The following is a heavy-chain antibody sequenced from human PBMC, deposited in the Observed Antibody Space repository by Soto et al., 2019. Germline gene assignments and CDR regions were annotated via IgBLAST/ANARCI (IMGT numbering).Heavy chain of an antibody. V-gene: IGHV3-9*01. D-gene: IGHD3-9*01. CDR1: GFTFDDYA. Sequence: EVQLVESGGGLVQPGRSLRLSCAASGFTFDDYAMHWVRQAPGKGLEWVSGISWNSGSIGYADSVKGRFTISRDNAKNCLYLQMNSLRDEDTALYYCAKDMIKDYDILTGYHDAFDIWGQGTMVTVSS. J-gene: IGHJ3*02. CDR3: AKDMIKDYDILTGYHDAFDI. CDR2: ISWNSGSI.